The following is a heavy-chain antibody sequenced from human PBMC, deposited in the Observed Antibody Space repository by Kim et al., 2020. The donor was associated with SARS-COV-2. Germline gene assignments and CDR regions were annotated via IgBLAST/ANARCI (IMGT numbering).Heavy chain of an antibody. CDR3: ARHMDGGNYYGGLDV. J-gene: IGHJ3*01. CDR1: GYSFINYW. CDR2: IYPGDSET. Sequence: GESLKISCKASGYSFINYWIAWVRQMPGKGLEWMGIIYPGDSETKYSPSFKDQVTISADRSIATAFLQWSSLKASDTAMYYCARHMDGGNYYGGLDVWGQGAVVTVSS. V-gene: IGHV5-51*01. D-gene: IGHD4-17*01.